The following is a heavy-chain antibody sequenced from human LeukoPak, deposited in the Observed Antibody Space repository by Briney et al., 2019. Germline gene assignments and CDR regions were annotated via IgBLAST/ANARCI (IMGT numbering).Heavy chain of an antibody. Sequence: GGSLRLSCAASGLTFSSYSMNWVRQAPGKGLEWVSYISSSSSTIYYADSVKGRFTISRDNARNSLYLQMNSLRADDTALYYCARGSGYSPLFDCWGQGTLVTVSS. D-gene: IGHD3-22*01. V-gene: IGHV3-48*04. J-gene: IGHJ4*02. CDR2: ISSSSSTI. CDR3: ARGSGYSPLFDC. CDR1: GLTFSSYS.